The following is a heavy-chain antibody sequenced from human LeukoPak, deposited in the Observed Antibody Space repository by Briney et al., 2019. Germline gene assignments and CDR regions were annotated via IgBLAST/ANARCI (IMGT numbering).Heavy chain of an antibody. J-gene: IGHJ4*02. V-gene: IGHV3-23*01. Sequence: PGGSLRLSCAASGFTFSSYAMSWVRQAPGKGLEWVSAISGSGGSTYYADSVKGRFTVSRDNSKNTLYLQMNSLRAEDTAVYYCAKSPYGSGSYYYYWGQGTLVTVSS. CDR3: AKSPYGSGSYYYY. CDR1: GFTFSSYA. D-gene: IGHD3-10*01. CDR2: ISGSGGST.